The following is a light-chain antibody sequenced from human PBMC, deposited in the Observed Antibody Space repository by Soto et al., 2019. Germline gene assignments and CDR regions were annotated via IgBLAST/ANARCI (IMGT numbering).Light chain of an antibody. J-gene: IGLJ3*02. V-gene: IGLV6-57*04. CDR3: QSYDSFNRV. Sequence: NFMLTQPHSVSESPGKTVTISCSRSSCSIATNYVQWYQQRPGSAPTTVIYDDNQRPSGVPDRFSGSIDSFSNSASLTISGLKAEDEADYYCQSYDSFNRVFGGGTKLTVL. CDR1: SCSIATNY. CDR2: DDN.